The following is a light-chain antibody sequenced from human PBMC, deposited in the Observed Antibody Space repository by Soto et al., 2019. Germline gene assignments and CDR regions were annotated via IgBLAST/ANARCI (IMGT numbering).Light chain of an antibody. CDR2: RNN. CDR3: AAWDDSLSGRYV. V-gene: IGLV1-47*01. Sequence: QSVLTQTPSASGTPRQRVTISCSGSSSNIGSNYVYWYQQLPGTAPKLLIHRNNQRPSGVPDRFSGSKSGPSASLAISGLRSEDEADYYCAAWDDSLSGRYVFGTGTKLTVL. J-gene: IGLJ1*01. CDR1: SSNIGSNY.